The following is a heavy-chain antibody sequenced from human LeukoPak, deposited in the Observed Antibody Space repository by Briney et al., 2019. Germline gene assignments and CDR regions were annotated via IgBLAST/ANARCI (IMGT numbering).Heavy chain of an antibody. Sequence: GGSLRLSCAASGFTVSSIHMVWVRQAPGKGLEWVSVTYTGGNSYYADSVKGRFTISRDNSKNTLYLQMNSLRAEDTAVYYCARDATMVRGPLSDGMDVWGQGTTVTVSS. V-gene: IGHV3-53*01. CDR1: GFTVSSIH. CDR2: TYTGGNS. D-gene: IGHD3-10*01. CDR3: ARDATMVRGPLSDGMDV. J-gene: IGHJ6*02.